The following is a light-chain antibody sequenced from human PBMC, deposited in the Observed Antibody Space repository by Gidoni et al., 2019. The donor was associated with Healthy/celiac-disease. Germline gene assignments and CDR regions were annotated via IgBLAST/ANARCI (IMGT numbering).Light chain of an antibody. Sequence: QSVLTQPPSASGTPGQRVTISCSGSSSTIGSNTVNWCQQPPGTAPKLLIYSNNQRPSGFPDRFSGSKSGTSASLSISGLQSEDEADYYCAAWDDSLNGWVFGGGTKLTVL. CDR2: SNN. J-gene: IGLJ3*02. CDR1: SSTIGSNT. V-gene: IGLV1-44*01. CDR3: AAWDDSLNGWV.